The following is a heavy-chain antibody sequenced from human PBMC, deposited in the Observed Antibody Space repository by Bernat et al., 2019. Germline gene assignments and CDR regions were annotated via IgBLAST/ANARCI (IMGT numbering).Heavy chain of an antibody. CDR2: ISAGGGST. V-gene: IGHV3-23*01. D-gene: IGHD6-13*01. Sequence: EVHLLESGGGLVQPGGSLRLSCAASGFTFSSYAMSWVRQAPGKGLEWVSAISAGGGSTYHADSVKGRFTISRDNSKNTLFLQMNSLRAEDTALYYCAKVYSSSSYAPDYWGQGTLVTVSS. CDR3: AKVYSSSSYAPDY. CDR1: GFTFSSYA. J-gene: IGHJ4*02.